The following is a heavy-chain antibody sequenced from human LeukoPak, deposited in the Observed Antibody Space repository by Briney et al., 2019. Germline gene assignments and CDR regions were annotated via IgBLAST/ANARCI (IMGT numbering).Heavy chain of an antibody. J-gene: IGHJ4*02. V-gene: IGHV3-30*02. CDR3: AKDRFGGSGSYNTE. CDR2: IRNDGTIK. Sequence: PGRSLRLSCAASGFTFSSYGMHWVRQAPGKGLEWVAFIRNDGTIKYYADSVKGRFTISRDNSKNTLYLQMNSLRAEDTAVYYCAKDRFGGSGSYNTEWGQGTLVTVSS. D-gene: IGHD3-10*01. CDR1: GFTFSSYG.